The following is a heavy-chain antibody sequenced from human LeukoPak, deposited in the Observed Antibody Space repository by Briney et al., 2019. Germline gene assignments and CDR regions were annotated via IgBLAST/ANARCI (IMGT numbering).Heavy chain of an antibody. CDR1: GFTVSSNY. CDR2: ISGSGGRT. Sequence: GGSLRLSCAASGFTVSSNYMSWVRQAPGRGLEWVSAISGSGGRTLYADSVKGRFTISRDNSKNTLYLQMSSLRAEDTAVYYCARDPNGDYFGAFDIWGQGTMVTVSS. CDR3: ARDPNGDYFGAFDI. J-gene: IGHJ3*02. V-gene: IGHV3-23*01. D-gene: IGHD4-17*01.